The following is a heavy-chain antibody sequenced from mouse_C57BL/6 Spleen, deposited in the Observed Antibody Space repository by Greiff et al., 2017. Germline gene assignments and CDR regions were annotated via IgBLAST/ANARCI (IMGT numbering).Heavy chain of an antibody. Sequence: QVQLQQPGAELVKPGASVKMSCKASGYTFTSYWITWVKQRPGQGLEWIGDIYPGSGSTNYNEKFKSKATLTVDTSSSTAYMQLSSLTPEASAVYFCSRRRVDLRWYIDDWGKGTTVTVSS. J-gene: IGHJ1*03. CDR1: GYTFTSYW. CDR2: IYPGSGST. V-gene: IGHV1-55*01. D-gene: IGHD1-1*01. CDR3: SRRRVDLRWYIDD.